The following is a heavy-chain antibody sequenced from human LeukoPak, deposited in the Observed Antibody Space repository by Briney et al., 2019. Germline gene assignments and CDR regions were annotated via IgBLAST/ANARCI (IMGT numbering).Heavy chain of an antibody. D-gene: IGHD2-2*01. CDR1: GFTFSSYT. CDR2: INPGNGNT. J-gene: IGHJ4*02. CDR3: ARDTFGTSRPSDY. Sequence: ASVKVSCKASGFTFSSYTMHWVRQAPGQRLEWMGWINPGNGNTKYSEKFQGRVTITRDTSASTAYMELSSLRSKDTAVYYCARDTFGTSRPSDYWGQGTLVTVSS. V-gene: IGHV1-3*01.